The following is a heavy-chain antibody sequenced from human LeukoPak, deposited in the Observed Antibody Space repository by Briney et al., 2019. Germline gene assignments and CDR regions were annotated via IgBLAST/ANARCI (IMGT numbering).Heavy chain of an antibody. J-gene: IGHJ4*02. CDR1: GFTISRYA. CDR2: ISYDGSNK. D-gene: IGHD6-6*01. V-gene: IGHV3-30*04. Sequence: GGSLRVSCAAPGFTISRYAMSRVRPAPGKGVQRVAVISYDGSNKYYADSVGGRFTISRDNSKKTLYLQMNSVRAEDTAVYYCASLYSSSSGPFDYWGEGTLVTVSS. CDR3: ASLYSSSSGPFDY.